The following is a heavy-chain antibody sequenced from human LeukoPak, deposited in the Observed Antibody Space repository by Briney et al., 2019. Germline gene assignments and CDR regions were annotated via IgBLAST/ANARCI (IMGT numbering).Heavy chain of an antibody. J-gene: IGHJ6*04. CDR2: ISYDGSNK. CDR1: GFTFSSYA. Sequence: GGSLRLSCAASGFTFSSYAMHWVRQAPGKGLEWVAVISYDGSNKYYADSVKGRFTISRDNPKGTLYLQLNGLRADDTAVYYCAKAPYFYHLDVWGEGTPVTVSS. V-gene: IGHV3-30-3*01. CDR3: AKAPYFYHLDV.